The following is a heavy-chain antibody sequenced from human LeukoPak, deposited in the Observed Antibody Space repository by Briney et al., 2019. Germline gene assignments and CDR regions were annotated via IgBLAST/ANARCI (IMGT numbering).Heavy chain of an antibody. V-gene: IGHV3-53*01. J-gene: IGHJ4*02. D-gene: IGHD6-19*01. CDR3: ARGITSEQWPGDY. CDR1: GFTFSSNY. CDR2: IYSGGST. Sequence: GGSLRLSCAASGFTFSSNYMSWVRQAPGKGLEWVSVIYSGGSTYYADSVKGRFTISRDNSKNTLYLQMNSLRAEDTAVYYCARGITSEQWPGDYWGQGTLVTASS.